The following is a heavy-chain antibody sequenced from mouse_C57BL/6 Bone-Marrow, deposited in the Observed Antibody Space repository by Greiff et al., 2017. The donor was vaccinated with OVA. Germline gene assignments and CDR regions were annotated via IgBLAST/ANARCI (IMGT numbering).Heavy chain of an antibody. CDR3: ASYGGWYFGV. D-gene: IGHD1-1*01. CDR2: INPGSGGT. Sequence: QVQLKESGAELVRPGTSVKVSCKASGYAFTNYLIEWVKQRPGQGLEWIGVINPGSGGTNYNEKFKGKATLTADKSSSTAYMQLSSLTSEDSAVYFCASYGGWYFGVWGTGTTVTVSS. V-gene: IGHV1-54*01. J-gene: IGHJ1*03. CDR1: GYAFTNYL.